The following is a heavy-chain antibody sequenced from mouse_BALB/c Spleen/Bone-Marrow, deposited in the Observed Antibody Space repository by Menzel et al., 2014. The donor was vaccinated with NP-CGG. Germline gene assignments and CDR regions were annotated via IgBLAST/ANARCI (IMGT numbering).Heavy chain of an antibody. V-gene: IGHV5-9-3*01. CDR3: ARDYGNYGFAY. CDR1: GFTFSSYA. J-gene: IGHJ3*01. D-gene: IGHD2-1*01. CDR2: ISSGGSYT. Sequence: EVQGVESGGGLVKPGGSLKLPCAASGFTFSSYAMSWVRQTPEKRLEWVATISSGGSYTYYPDSVKGRFTISRDNAKNTLYLQRSSLRSEDTAKYYCARDYGNYGFAYWGQGTLVTVSA.